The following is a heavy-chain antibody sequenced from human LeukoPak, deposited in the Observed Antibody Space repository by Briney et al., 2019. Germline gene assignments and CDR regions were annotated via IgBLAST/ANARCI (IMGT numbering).Heavy chain of an antibody. Sequence: GASVKVSCKASGYTFTGYYMHWVRQAPGQGLEWMGWINPNSGGTNYAQKFQGRATMTRDTSISTAYMELSRLRSDDTAVYYCARVEGFYDSSGYVYWGQGTLVTVSS. CDR1: GYTFTGYY. V-gene: IGHV1-2*02. CDR2: INPNSGGT. CDR3: ARVEGFYDSSGYVY. D-gene: IGHD3-22*01. J-gene: IGHJ4*02.